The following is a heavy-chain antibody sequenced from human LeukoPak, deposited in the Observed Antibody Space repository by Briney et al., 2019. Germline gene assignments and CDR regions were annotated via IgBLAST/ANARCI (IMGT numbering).Heavy chain of an antibody. Sequence: SETLSLTCTVSGGSISSYYWNWIRQPPGKGLEWIGYIYYSGITNYNPSLKSRVTMSVDTSKNQFSLKLSSVTAADTAVYYCARDQYYYDSSGYYPLFDYWGQGTLVTVSS. CDR1: GGSISSYY. J-gene: IGHJ4*02. D-gene: IGHD3-22*01. CDR2: IYYSGIT. V-gene: IGHV4-59*12. CDR3: ARDQYYYDSSGYYPLFDY.